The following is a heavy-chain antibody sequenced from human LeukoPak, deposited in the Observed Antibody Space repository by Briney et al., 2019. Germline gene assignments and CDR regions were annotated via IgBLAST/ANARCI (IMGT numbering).Heavy chain of an antibody. D-gene: IGHD1-26*01. CDR1: GGSICSSMDY. CDR3: VRHPYSGSLYYYDYMDV. Sequence: PWETLSLTCTVSGGSICSSMDYGGSIRQPPGKGLEGIGSMYYSVRTYDHPSLKNQLSISVDTPKNLVSLTLTSVTAADTAVYYCVRHPYSGSLYYYDYMDVWGKGTTVPVSS. J-gene: IGHJ6*03. CDR2: MYYSVRT. V-gene: IGHV4-39*01.